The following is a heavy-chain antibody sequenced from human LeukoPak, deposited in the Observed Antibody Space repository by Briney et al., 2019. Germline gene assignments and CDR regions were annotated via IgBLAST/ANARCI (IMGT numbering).Heavy chain of an antibody. CDR2: IHTSGSS. V-gene: IGHV4-4*07. CDR1: GDSISSYY. J-gene: IGHJ4*02. CDR3: ARGRGSSWYYFDY. D-gene: IGHD6-13*01. Sequence: SETLSLTCTVSGDSISSYYWSWIRQPAGKGLEWIGHIHTSGSSNYNPSLKSRVTMSLDTSKNQFSLRLTSVTAADTAVYYCARGRGSSWYYFDYWGQGTLVTVSS.